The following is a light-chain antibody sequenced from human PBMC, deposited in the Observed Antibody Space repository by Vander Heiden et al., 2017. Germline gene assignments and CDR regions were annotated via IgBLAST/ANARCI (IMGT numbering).Light chain of an antibody. CDR3: QQYDSYSIT. CDR1: QTISGW. J-gene: IGKJ5*01. V-gene: IGKV1-5*03. Sequence: DIQMTQSPSTLSASVADRVAITCRASQTISGWLAWYQQKPGKAPNLLIYRASSRQSGVPYRFSGSGSGTEFTLTISSLQPDDFATYYCQQYDSYSITFGQGTRLEIK. CDR2: RAS.